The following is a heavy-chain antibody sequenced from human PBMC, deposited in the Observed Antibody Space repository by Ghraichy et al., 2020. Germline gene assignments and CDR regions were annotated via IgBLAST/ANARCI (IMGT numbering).Heavy chain of an antibody. V-gene: IGHV3-30-3*01. D-gene: IGHD3-16*01. CDR2: ISYDGSNK. CDR1: GFTFSSYA. Sequence: GGSLRLSCAASGFTFSSYAMHWVRQAPGKGLEWVAVISYDGSNKYYADSVKGRFTISRDNSKNTLYLQMNSLRAEDTAVYYCARALRYWYFDLWGRGTLVTVSS. CDR3: ARALRYWYFDL. J-gene: IGHJ2*01.